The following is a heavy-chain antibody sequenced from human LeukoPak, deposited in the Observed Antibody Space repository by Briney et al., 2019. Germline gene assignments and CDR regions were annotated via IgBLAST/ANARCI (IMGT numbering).Heavy chain of an antibody. CDR2: ISYDGSNK. Sequence: GGSLRLSCAASGFTFSSYGIHWVRQAPGKGLEWVAVISYDGSNKYYADSVKGRFTISRDNSKNTLYLQMNSLRAEDTAVYYCAKDRSCGGDCYSSLDYWGQGTLVTVSS. J-gene: IGHJ4*02. CDR3: AKDRSCGGDCYSSLDY. D-gene: IGHD2-21*02. V-gene: IGHV3-30*18. CDR1: GFTFSSYG.